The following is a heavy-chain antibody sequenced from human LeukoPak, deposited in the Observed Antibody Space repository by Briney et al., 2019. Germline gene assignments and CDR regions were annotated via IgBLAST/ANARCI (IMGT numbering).Heavy chain of an antibody. D-gene: IGHD3-3*01. CDR1: GYTFTGYY. V-gene: IGHV1-2*02. CDR2: INPNSGGT. J-gene: IGHJ4*02. CDR3: ARADYDFWSGYWPVD. Sequence: ASVKVSCKASGYTFTGYYMHWVRQAPGQGLEWMEWINPNSGGTNYAQKFQGRVTMTRDTSISTAYMELSRLRSDDTAVYYCARADYDFWSGYWPVDWGQGTLVTVSS.